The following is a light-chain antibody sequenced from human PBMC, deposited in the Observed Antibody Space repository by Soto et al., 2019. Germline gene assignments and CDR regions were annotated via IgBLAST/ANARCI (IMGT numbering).Light chain of an antibody. CDR1: QSLLHSNGYNY. V-gene: IGKV2-28*01. Sequence: DIVMTQSPLSLPVTPGEPASISCRSSQSLLHSNGYNYLDWYLQKPGQSPQLLYYLGSIRASVVPNRFGGSGSAEYSTLKISRVDDEVVRVYYCMQALQPPVFGQGTKLEIK. CDR3: MQALQPPV. J-gene: IGKJ2*01. CDR2: LGS.